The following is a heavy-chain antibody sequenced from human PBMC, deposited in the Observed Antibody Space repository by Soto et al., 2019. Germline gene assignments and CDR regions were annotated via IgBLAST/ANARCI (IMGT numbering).Heavy chain of an antibody. CDR3: TAGSCSGGKCDSVLY. CDR2: IHSETHGGTT. J-gene: IGHJ4*02. V-gene: IGHV3-15*01. Sequence: EVQLVESGGGLVEPGGPLRLSCAASGFTFTNAWVNWVRQAPGKGLEWVGRIHSETHGGTTDYAAPVKGRFIVSRDDSRNTVYLQMNSLKTEDTAMYHCTAGSCSGGKCDSVLYWGQGTLVTVSS. D-gene: IGHD2-15*01. CDR1: GFTFTNAW.